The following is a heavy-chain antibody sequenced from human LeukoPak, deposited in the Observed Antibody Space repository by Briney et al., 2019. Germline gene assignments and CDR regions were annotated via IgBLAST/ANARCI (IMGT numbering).Heavy chain of an antibody. CDR2: IYSGGST. Sequence: GGSLRLSCAASGFTVSSNYMSWVRQAPGKGLEWVSVIYSGGSTYYADSVRGRFTISRDNSKNTLYLQMNSLRAEDTAVYYCAAASGRRRYYDSSGYYYFDYWGQGTLVTVSS. CDR3: AAASGRRRYYDSSGYYYFDY. D-gene: IGHD3-22*01. V-gene: IGHV3-53*01. CDR1: GFTVSSNY. J-gene: IGHJ4*02.